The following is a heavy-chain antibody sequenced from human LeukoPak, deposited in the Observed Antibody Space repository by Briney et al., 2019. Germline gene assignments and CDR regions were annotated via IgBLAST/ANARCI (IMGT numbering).Heavy chain of an antibody. CDR1: GFTFSSYW. D-gene: IGHD5-12*01. J-gene: IGHJ3*02. CDR3: ARGGYSGPSDI. Sequence: QTGGSLRLSCAASGFTFSSYWMHWVRQAPGKGLVWVSRIHSDGTTTSYADSVKGRFTVSRDNAKNSLYLQMNSLRAEDTALYYCARGGYSGPSDIWGQGTMVTVSS. V-gene: IGHV3-74*01. CDR2: IHSDGTTT.